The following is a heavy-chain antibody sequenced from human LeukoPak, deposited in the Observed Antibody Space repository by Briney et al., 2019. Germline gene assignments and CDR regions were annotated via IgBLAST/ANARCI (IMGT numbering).Heavy chain of an antibody. CDR1: GFTFDDYA. CDR3: AKEVSGSSGWYGDFDY. V-gene: IGHV3-9*01. D-gene: IGHD6-19*01. Sequence: GGSLRLSCAASGFTFDDYAMHWVRQAPGKGLEWVSGISWNSGSIGYADSVKGRFTISRDNAKNSLYLQMNSLRAEDTALYYCAKEVSGSSGWYGDFDYWGQGTLVTVSS. CDR2: ISWNSGSI. J-gene: IGHJ4*02.